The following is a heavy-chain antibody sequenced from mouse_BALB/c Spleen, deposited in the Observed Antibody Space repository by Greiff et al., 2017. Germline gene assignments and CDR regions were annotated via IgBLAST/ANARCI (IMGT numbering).Heavy chain of an antibody. V-gene: IGHV5-6-5*01. CDR2: ISSGGST. CDR1: GFTFTSYA. Sequence: EVQLVESGAGLVQPGGSRKLSCAASGFTFTSYAMSWVRQTPETRLEWVASISSGGSTYYPDSVKGRITISRDNARNILYLQMSSRRSEDTAMYYCARWADYYGYGDYWGQGTTLTVSA. CDR3: ARWADYYGYGDY. J-gene: IGHJ2*01. D-gene: IGHD1-2*01.